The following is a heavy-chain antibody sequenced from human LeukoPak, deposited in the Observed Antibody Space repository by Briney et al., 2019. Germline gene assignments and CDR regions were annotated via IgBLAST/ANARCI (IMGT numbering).Heavy chain of an antibody. Sequence: GESLKISCKGSGYSFTSYWIGWVRQMPGKGLEWMGIIYPGDSDTRYSPSFQGQVTISADKSISTAYLQWSSLKASDTAMYYCARHGNCSGGSYHKYYFDYWGQGTLVTVSS. CDR1: GYSFTSYW. CDR2: IYPGDSDT. D-gene: IGHD2-15*01. V-gene: IGHV5-51*01. J-gene: IGHJ4*02. CDR3: ARHGNCSGGSYHKYYFDY.